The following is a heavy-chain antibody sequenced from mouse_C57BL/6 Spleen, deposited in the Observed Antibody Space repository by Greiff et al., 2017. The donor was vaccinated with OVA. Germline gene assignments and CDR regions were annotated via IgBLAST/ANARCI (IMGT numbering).Heavy chain of an antibody. J-gene: IGHJ2*01. Sequence: VKLVESGAELVKPGASVKISCKASGYAFSSYWMNWVKQRPGKGLEWIGQIYPGDGDTNYNGKFKGKATLTADKSSSTAYMQLSSLTSEDSAVYFCARLGNYYGSSLDYWGQGTTLTVSS. D-gene: IGHD1-1*01. CDR3: ARLGNYYGSSLDY. CDR2: IYPGDGDT. CDR1: GYAFSSYW. V-gene: IGHV1-80*01.